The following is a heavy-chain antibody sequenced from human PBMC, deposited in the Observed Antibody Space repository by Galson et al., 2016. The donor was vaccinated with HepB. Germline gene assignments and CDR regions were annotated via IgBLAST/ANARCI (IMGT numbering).Heavy chain of an antibody. CDR2: ITGSGGDT. D-gene: IGHD3-10*01. CDR1: GVAFTSCA. Sequence: SLRLSCAASGVAFTSCAMTWVRQVPGKGLEWVSSITGSGGDTYYVDSVKGRFSISRDNSKNTLYLQMNNVRAEDTAVYYCAKDEFRGESGSHQGSYFGMNVWGQGTAVTFSS. J-gene: IGHJ6*02. CDR3: AKDEFRGESGSHQGSYFGMNV. V-gene: IGHV3-23*01.